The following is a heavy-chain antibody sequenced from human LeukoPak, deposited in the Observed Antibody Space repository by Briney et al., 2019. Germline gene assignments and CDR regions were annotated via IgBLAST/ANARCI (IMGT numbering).Heavy chain of an antibody. CDR1: GFTFSSYG. Sequence: GGSLRLSCAASGFTFSSYGMHWVRQAPGKGLEWVAVISYDGSNKYYADSVKGRFTISRDNSKNTLYLQMNSLRAEDTAVYYCAKDAGGSYYGSGSYYQNFFDYWGQGTLVTVSS. D-gene: IGHD3-10*01. CDR2: ISYDGSNK. CDR3: AKDAGGSYYGSGSYYQNFFDY. J-gene: IGHJ4*02. V-gene: IGHV3-30*18.